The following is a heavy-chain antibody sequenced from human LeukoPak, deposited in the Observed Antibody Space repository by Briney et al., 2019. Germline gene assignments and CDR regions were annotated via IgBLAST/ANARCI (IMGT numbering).Heavy chain of an antibody. D-gene: IGHD4-17*01. J-gene: IGHJ5*01. CDR2: IYYGGGT. CDR3: ARERGDYDSDNWFDS. CDR1: GASIGSYF. V-gene: IGHV4-59*01. Sequence: SETLSLTCTVSGASIGSYFWSWIRQPPGKGLEWIGYIYYGGGTDYNPSFESRITISVDTSKNRISLNLTSVTASDTAIYYCARERGDYDSDNWFDSWGQGTLVTVSS.